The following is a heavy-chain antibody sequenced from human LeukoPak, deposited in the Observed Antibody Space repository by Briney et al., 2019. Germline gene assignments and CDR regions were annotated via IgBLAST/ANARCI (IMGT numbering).Heavy chain of an antibody. CDR1: GFRFRNYW. D-gene: IGHD6-6*01. CDR2: INEDGNEK. J-gene: IGHJ1*01. V-gene: IGHV3-7*01. Sequence: GGSLRLPCVASGFRFRNYWMAWIRHATGRGLEWVANINEDGNEKYYLDSVRGRFIISRDNARNSLFLQMNSLRGEDTGVYYCVRELVVGPAEYFQSWGQGTLVAVSS. CDR3: VRELVVGPAEYFQS.